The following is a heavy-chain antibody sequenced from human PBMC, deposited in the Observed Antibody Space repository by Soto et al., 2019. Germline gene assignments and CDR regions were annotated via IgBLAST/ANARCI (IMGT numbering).Heavy chain of an antibody. CDR2: ISSNGRST. V-gene: IGHV3-64*01. Sequence: GGSLRLSCATSGFTFSTYAMNWIRQAPGKRLEYVSAISSNGRSTYYANSVKGRFTISRDNSKNTLYLQMDSLRAEDMALYYCARDRCTNGVCYAPSDYWGQGTLVTVSS. CDR3: ARDRCTNGVCYAPSDY. J-gene: IGHJ4*02. CDR1: GFTFSTYA. D-gene: IGHD2-8*01.